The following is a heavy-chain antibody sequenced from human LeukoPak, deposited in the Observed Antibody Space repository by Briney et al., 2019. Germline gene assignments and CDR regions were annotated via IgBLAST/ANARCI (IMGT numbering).Heavy chain of an antibody. CDR1: GGSMSSNY. Sequence: SETLSLTCTVSGGSMSSNYRSWIRQPPGKGLEWIGYVYSSGSTTYNPSLKSRITISVDTSKNQFSLKLSSVTAADTAVYYCARGGWLRTVYYFDYWGQGILVTVSS. D-gene: IGHD5-12*01. J-gene: IGHJ4*02. CDR2: VYSSGST. CDR3: ARGGWLRTVYYFDY. V-gene: IGHV4-59*01.